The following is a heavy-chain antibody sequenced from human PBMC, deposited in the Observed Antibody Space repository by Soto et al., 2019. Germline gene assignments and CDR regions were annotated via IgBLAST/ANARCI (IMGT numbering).Heavy chain of an antibody. CDR1: GGTFSRYS. CDR3: ARCIAAAGTSIDY. D-gene: IGHD6-13*01. CDR2: IIPIFGIA. Sequence: GASVKVSCKASGGTFSRYSITWVRQAPGHGLEWIGRIIPIFGIASYAQKFQGRVTITADESTSTAYMELSSLRSDDTAVYYCARCIAAAGTSIDYWGQGTLVTVSS. J-gene: IGHJ4*02. V-gene: IGHV1-69*02.